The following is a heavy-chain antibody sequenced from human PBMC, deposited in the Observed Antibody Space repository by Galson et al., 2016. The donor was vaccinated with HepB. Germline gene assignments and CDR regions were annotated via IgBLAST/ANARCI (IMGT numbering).Heavy chain of an antibody. CDR1: GFDFSDYA. J-gene: IGHJ5*02. Sequence: LRLSCAGSGFDFSDYAMHWVRQTPGKGLEWVAVLSYDGVNKYYADSVKGRFTISRDNSKNTLFLQMNSLRAEDTALYYCARVGTKHTYGFSSSDHWGRGTLVTVSS. V-gene: IGHV3-30-3*01. D-gene: IGHD3-10*01. CDR3: ARVGTKHTYGFSSSDH. CDR2: LSYDGVNK.